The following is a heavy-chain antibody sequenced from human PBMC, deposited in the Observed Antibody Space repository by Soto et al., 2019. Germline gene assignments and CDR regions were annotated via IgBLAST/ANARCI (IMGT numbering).Heavy chain of an antibody. CDR2: INSDGSST. CDR1: WFPFNFYL. D-gene: IGHD2-15*01. Sequence: GGFLRLSLSAPWFPFNFYLMDLVRQAPGKGLVWVSRINSDGSSTTYADSVKGRFTISRDNAKNTLYLQMNSLRAEDTAVYYCARDQTYTPDYWGQGTLVTVSS. CDR3: ARDQTYTPDY. J-gene: IGHJ4*02. V-gene: IGHV3-74*01.